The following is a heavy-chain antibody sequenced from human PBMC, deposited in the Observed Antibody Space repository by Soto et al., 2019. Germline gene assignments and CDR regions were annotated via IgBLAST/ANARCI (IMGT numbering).Heavy chain of an antibody. CDR2: ISGSGTST. CDR3: AKSVPRQKWLAHGGMDV. CDR1: GFTFSSLA. D-gene: IGHD6-19*01. V-gene: IGHV3-23*01. Sequence: PGGSLRLSCAASGFTFSSLAMIWVRQAPGKGLEWVSVISGSGTSTYFADSVKGRFTISRDNFKDTLFLQMNSLRAEDTAIYYCAKSVPRQKWLAHGGMDVCGQGTTVTVYS. J-gene: IGHJ6*02.